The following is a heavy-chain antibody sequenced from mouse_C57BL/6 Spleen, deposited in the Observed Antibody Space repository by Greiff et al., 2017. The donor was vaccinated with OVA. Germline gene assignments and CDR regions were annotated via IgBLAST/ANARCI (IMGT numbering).Heavy chain of an antibody. D-gene: IGHD1-1*01. J-gene: IGHJ4*01. V-gene: IGHV7-3*01. CDR3: ARYMGYGSKGAMDY. Sequence: EVKVEESGGGLVQPGGSLSLSCAASGFTFTDYYMSWVRQPPGKALEWLGFIRNKANGYTTEYSASVKGRFTISRDNSQCILYLQMNALGAEDSATSYCARYMGYGSKGAMDYWGQGTSVTVSS. CDR1: GFTFTDYY. CDR2: IRNKANGYTT.